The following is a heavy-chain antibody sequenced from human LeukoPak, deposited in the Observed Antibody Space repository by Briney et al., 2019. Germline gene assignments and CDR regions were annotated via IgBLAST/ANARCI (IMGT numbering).Heavy chain of an antibody. CDR3: VLDLFSSFAFDI. CDR1: GFTFSRYW. CDR2: INSDGSST. J-gene: IGHJ3*02. Sequence: GGSLRLSCAASGFTFSRYWMHWVRQAPGKGLLWVSRINSDGSSTYYADSVKGRFTTSRDNAKNALHLQMNNLTAEDTAVYYCVLDLFSSFAFDIWGQGTMVTVSS. V-gene: IGHV3-74*01. D-gene: IGHD3/OR15-3a*01.